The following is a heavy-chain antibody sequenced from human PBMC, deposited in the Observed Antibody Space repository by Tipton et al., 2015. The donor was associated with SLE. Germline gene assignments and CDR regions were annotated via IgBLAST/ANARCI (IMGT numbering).Heavy chain of an antibody. D-gene: IGHD1-7*01. CDR2: ILGSGSST. Sequence: GSLRLSCAASRFTFSAHAMSWVRQAPGKGLEWISGILGSGSSTYYADSVRGRFTISRDNSNNTLFLQMNSLRAEDTAVYYCAKAFSWNFDYHYMDAWGEGTTVTVS. J-gene: IGHJ6*03. CDR1: RFTFSAHA. V-gene: IGHV3-23*01. CDR3: AKAFSWNFDYHYMDA.